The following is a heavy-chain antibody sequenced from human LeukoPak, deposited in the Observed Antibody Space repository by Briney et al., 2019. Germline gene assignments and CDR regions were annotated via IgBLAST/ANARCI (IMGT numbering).Heavy chain of an antibody. J-gene: IGHJ4*02. CDR2: IRSKANSYAT. Sequence: PGGSLKLSCAASGFTFSGSAMHWVRQASGEGLEWVGRIRSKANSYATAYAASVKGRFTISRDDSKNTAYLQMNSLKTEDTAVYYCTAYIAAAGTGGDYWGQGTLVTVSS. CDR1: GFTFSGSA. CDR3: TAYIAAAGTGGDY. D-gene: IGHD6-13*01. V-gene: IGHV3-73*01.